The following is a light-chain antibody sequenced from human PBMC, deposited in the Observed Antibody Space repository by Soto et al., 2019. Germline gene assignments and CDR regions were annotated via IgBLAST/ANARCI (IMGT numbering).Light chain of an antibody. CDR2: AAS. Sequence: EIQIRQSPASMFASEGDRVNITCRASQGIPSWLAWYQQKPGKAPKLLIYAASSLQSGIPSRFSGSGSGTDFTLTFSILQPEDFATYFCQQANTFPITFGQGTRLEIK. CDR3: QQANTFPIT. J-gene: IGKJ5*01. V-gene: IGKV1D-12*01. CDR1: QGIPSW.